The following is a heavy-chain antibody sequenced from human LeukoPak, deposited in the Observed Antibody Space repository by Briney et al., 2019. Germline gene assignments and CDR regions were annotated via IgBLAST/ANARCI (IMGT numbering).Heavy chain of an antibody. J-gene: IGHJ6*03. CDR3: ARVGSSGWYGYYYYYYYMDV. D-gene: IGHD6-19*01. CDR2: ISSSSSYI. Sequence: PGGSLRLSCAASGFTFSSYSMNWVRQAPGKGLEWVSSISSSSSYIYYADSVKGRFTISRDNAKNSPYLQMNSLRAEDTAVYYCARVGSSGWYGYYYYYYYMDVWGKGTTVTVSS. CDR1: GFTFSSYS. V-gene: IGHV3-21*01.